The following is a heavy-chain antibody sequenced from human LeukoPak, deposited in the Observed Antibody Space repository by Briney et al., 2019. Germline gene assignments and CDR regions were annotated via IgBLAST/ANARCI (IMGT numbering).Heavy chain of an antibody. Sequence: SETLSLTCTVSGGSISSYYWSWIRQPPGKGLEWIGYIYYSGSTNYNPSLKSRVTISVDTSKNQFSLKLSSVTAADTAVYYCARVYGDYFWYFDLWGRGTLVTVSS. CDR3: ARVYGDYFWYFDL. J-gene: IGHJ2*01. CDR1: GGSISSYY. V-gene: IGHV4-59*01. CDR2: IYYSGST. D-gene: IGHD4-17*01.